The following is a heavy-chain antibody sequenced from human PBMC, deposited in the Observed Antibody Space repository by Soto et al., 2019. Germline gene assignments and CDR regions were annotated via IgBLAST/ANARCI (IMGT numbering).Heavy chain of an antibody. V-gene: IGHV3-23*01. Sequence: HPGGSLRLSCAASGFTFSSYAMSWVRQAPGKGLEWVSAISGSGGSTYYADSVKGRFTISRDNAKNSLYLQMNSLRAEDTAVYYCARVPTLSDYYDSSGCPRSPGYYYYGMDVWGQGTTVTVSS. J-gene: IGHJ6*02. CDR1: GFTFSSYA. CDR2: ISGSGGST. CDR3: ARVPTLSDYYDSSGCPRSPGYYYYGMDV. D-gene: IGHD3-22*01.